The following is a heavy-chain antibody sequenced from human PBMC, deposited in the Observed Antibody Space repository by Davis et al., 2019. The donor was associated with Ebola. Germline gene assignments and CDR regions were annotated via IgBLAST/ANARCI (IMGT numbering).Heavy chain of an antibody. CDR2: IYYSGST. CDR1: GGSISSGDYY. D-gene: IGHD3-10*01. Sequence: PSETLSLTCTVSGGSISSGDYYWSWIRQHPGKGLEWIGYIYYSGSTYYNPSLKSRVTISVDTSKNQFSLKLSSVTAADTAVYYCAREDGSGHYYMDVWGKGTTVTVSS. V-gene: IGHV4-31*03. J-gene: IGHJ6*03. CDR3: AREDGSGHYYMDV.